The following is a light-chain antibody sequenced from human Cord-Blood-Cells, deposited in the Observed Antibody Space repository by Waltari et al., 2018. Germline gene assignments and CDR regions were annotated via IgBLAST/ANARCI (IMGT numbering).Light chain of an antibody. CDR3: QQSYSTPFT. V-gene: IGKV1-39*01. J-gene: IGKJ3*01. Sequence: DIQMTQSPSSLSASAGDRVTTTCRASQSISSYLNWYQQKPGKAPKLLIYAASSLQSGVPSRFSGSGSGTDFTLTISSLQPEDFATYYCQQSYSTPFTFGPGTKVDIK. CDR2: AAS. CDR1: QSISSY.